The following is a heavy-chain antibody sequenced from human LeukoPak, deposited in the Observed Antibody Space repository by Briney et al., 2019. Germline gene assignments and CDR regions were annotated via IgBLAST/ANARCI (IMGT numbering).Heavy chain of an antibody. V-gene: IGHV3-49*04. Sequence: PGRSLRLSCTTSGFTFDDYAMSWVRQAPGKGREWVGFFRSKPYGGTTEYAASVKGRFTISRDDSKSIAYLQMNSLKTEDTAAYYCTRSGSSGWYPGFDYWGQGTLVTVSS. D-gene: IGHD6-19*01. CDR2: FRSKPYGGTT. CDR1: GFTFDDYA. J-gene: IGHJ4*02. CDR3: TRSGSSGWYPGFDY.